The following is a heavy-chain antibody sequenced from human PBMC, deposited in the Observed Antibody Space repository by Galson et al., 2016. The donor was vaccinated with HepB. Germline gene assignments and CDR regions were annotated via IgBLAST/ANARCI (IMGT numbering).Heavy chain of an antibody. J-gene: IGHJ4*02. Sequence: PALVKPTQTLTLTCTFSGFSLSTSGMCVTWIRQAPGKALEWLALIDWKDGTSYNTSLKTRLAISKDTSKSQVVLTMTNMDPVDTGTYYCARLHDILTGFDHWGQGTLVTVSS. CDR1: GFSLSTSGMC. CDR2: IDWKDGT. V-gene: IGHV2-70*01. CDR3: ARLHDILTGFDH. D-gene: IGHD3-9*01.